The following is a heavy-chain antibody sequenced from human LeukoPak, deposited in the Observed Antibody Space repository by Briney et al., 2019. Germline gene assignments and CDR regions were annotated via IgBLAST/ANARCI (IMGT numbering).Heavy chain of an antibody. V-gene: IGHV4-59*12. CDR2: IYHSGST. Sequence: SETLSLTCTVSGGSISSYYWSWIRQPPGKGLEWIGYIYHSGSTYYNPSLKSRVTISVDRSKNQFSLKLSSVTAADTAVYYCARGDILNWFDPWGQGTLVTVSS. CDR1: GGSISSYY. D-gene: IGHD1-26*01. J-gene: IGHJ5*02. CDR3: ARGDILNWFDP.